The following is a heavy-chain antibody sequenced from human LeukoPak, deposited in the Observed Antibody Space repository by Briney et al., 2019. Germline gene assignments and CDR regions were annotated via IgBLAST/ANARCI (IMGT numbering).Heavy chain of an antibody. CDR3: ARAAFASSWYEGGLDV. D-gene: IGHD6-13*01. J-gene: IGHJ6*02. V-gene: IGHV3-66*01. CDR1: GFIVSSKY. CDR2: IYSGGST. Sequence: GGSLRLSCAASGFIVSSKYMSWVRQAPGKGLEWVSVIYSGGSTYYAGSVKGRFTVSRDNSKNTLYPQMNSLRAEDTAVYYCARAAFASSWYEGGLDVWGQGTTVTVSS.